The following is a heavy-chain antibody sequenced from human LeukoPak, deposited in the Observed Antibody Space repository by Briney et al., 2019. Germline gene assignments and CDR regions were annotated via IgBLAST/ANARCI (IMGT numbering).Heavy chain of an antibody. CDR3: TRGPGGRQVDY. D-gene: IGHD1-14*01. V-gene: IGHV3-49*03. J-gene: IGHJ4*02. Sequence: GGSLRLSCTASGFTFGAYAVRSFRPAPGKGLGWVGFIRSKAYGGTTEYAASVNGRFTISRDDSKSIAYLQMNSLKTEDTAVYYCTRGPGGRQVDYWGQGTLVTVSS. CDR2: IRSKAYGGTT. CDR1: GFTFGAYA.